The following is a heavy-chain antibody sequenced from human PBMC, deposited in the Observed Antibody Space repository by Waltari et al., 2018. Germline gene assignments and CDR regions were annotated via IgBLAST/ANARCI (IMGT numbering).Heavy chain of an antibody. Sequence: QLQLQESGPGLVKPSETLSLTCTVSGGSITSSSYYWVWIRQPPGKGLEWIGSIYYSGSTYYNPSLKSRVTISVDTSKNQFSRKLSYVTAADTAVYYCARHHSSYDAFDIWGQGTMVTVSS. D-gene: IGHD6-6*01. J-gene: IGHJ3*02. V-gene: IGHV4-39*01. CDR1: GGSITSSSYY. CDR2: IYYSGST. CDR3: ARHHSSYDAFDI.